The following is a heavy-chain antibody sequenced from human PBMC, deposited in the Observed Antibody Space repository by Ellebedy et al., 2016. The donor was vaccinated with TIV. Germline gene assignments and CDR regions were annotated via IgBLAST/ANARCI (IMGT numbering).Heavy chain of an antibody. J-gene: IGHJ6*04. CDR3: ARGRATSDV. V-gene: IGHV3-30*03. CDR2: ISYDASNK. Sequence: GESLKISCAASGFTFRSYGMHWVRQAPGKGLEWVAVISYDASNKFYADSVKGRFTISRDNSKNTLYLQMASLRVEDTAVYHCARGRATSDVWGKGTTVTVSS. CDR1: GFTFRSYG.